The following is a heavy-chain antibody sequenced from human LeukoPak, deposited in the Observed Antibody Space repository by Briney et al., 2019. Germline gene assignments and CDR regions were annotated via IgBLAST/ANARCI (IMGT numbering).Heavy chain of an antibody. Sequence: PSETLSLTCSVSGDSISRPNYYWGWIRQPPGTGLEWIGSFYYSGSTYYNPSLKSRVTISVDTSKNQFSLKLSSVTAADTAVYYCARDLGRYWIDYWGQGTLVTVSS. D-gene: IGHD2-15*01. J-gene: IGHJ4*02. CDR2: FYYSGST. CDR3: ARDLGRYWIDY. V-gene: IGHV4-39*07. CDR1: GDSISRPNYY.